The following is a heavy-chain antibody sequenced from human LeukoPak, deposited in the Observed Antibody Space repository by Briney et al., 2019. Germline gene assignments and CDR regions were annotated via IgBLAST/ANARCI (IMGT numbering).Heavy chain of an antibody. CDR1: GGSISSSNW. J-gene: IGHJ4*02. V-gene: IGHV4-4*02. Sequence: SETLSLTCAVSGGSISSSNWWSWVRQPPGKGLEWIGEIYHSGSTNYNPSLKSRVTISVDTSKNQFSLKLSSVTAADTAVYYCARDGYYDSSGSSAFDYWGQGTLVTVSS. D-gene: IGHD3-22*01. CDR2: IYHSGST. CDR3: ARDGYYDSSGSSAFDY.